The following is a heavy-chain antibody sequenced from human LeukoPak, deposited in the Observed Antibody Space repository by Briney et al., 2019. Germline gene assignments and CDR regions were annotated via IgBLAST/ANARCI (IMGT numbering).Heavy chain of an antibody. CDR1: GFTFSSYG. V-gene: IGHV3-33*01. CDR3: ARDLDYGGNSIGDYYYYGMDV. J-gene: IGHJ6*02. D-gene: IGHD4-23*01. CDR2: IWYDGSNK. Sequence: GGSLRLSRAASGFTFSSYGMHWVRQAPGKGLEWVAVIWYDGSNKYYADSVKGRFTISRDNSKKTLYLQMNSLRAEDTAVYYCARDLDYGGNSIGDYYYYGMDVWGQGTTVTVSS.